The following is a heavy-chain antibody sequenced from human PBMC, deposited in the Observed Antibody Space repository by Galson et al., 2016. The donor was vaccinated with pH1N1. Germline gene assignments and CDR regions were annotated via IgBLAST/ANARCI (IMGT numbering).Heavy chain of an antibody. Sequence: PALVKPTQTLTLTCTFSGFSLSTSGVGVGWIRQPPGKALEWLALIYWNDDKRYSPSLKSRLTITKDTSKNPVVLTMTNMDPLDTATYYCAHSLYGDYVGWFDPWGQGTLVTVSS. CDR3: AHSLYGDYVGWFDP. CDR1: GFSLSTSGVG. J-gene: IGHJ5*02. V-gene: IGHV2-5*01. D-gene: IGHD4-17*01. CDR2: IYWNDDK.